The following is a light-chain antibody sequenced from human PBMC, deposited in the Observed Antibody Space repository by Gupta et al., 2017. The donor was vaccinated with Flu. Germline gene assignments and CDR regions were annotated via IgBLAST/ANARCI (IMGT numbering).Light chain of an antibody. V-gene: IGLV1-44*01. J-gene: IGLJ1*01. CDR1: SSNIGSNT. Sequence: QSVLTQPPSASGPPGPRVTISCSGSSSNIGSNTVNWYQQLPGTAPKLLIYSNNQRPSGVPDRFSGSKSGTSASLAISGLQSEDEADYYCAAWDDSLNAHYVFGTGTKVTVL. CDR2: SNN. CDR3: AAWDDSLNAHYV.